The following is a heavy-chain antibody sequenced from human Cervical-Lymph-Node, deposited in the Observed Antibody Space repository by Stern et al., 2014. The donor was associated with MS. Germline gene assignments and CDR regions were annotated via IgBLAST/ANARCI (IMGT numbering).Heavy chain of an antibody. CDR1: GDTFSNHA. J-gene: IGHJ4*02. V-gene: IGHV1-69*01. Sequence: VQLVQSGAEVKKPGSSVKVSCKASGDTFSNHAISWVRQDPGQGLEWMGGIIPIFGTVNYAQKFQGRVTITADESTSTAYMELSSLRSEDTAVYYCARVDFQGDYFDYWGQGTLVTVSS. CDR3: ARVDFQGDYFDY. CDR2: IIPIFGTV. D-gene: IGHD3-16*01.